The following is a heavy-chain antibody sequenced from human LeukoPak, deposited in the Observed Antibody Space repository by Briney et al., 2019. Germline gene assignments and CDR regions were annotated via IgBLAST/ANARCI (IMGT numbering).Heavy chain of an antibody. V-gene: IGHV3-23*01. CDR2: ISGSGGST. CDR3: ARDAFRARYFDL. Sequence: PGGSLRLSCAASGFTFSSYAMSWVRQAPGKGLEWVSAISGSGGSTYYADSVKGRFTISRDNARKSVYLQMNSLRVEDTAVYYCARDAFRARYFDLWGRGALVTVSS. D-gene: IGHD3-10*01. CDR1: GFTFSSYA. J-gene: IGHJ2*01.